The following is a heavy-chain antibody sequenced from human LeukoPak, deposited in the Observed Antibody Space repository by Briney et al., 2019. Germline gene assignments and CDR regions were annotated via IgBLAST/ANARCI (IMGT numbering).Heavy chain of an antibody. V-gene: IGHV3-23*01. CDR1: GFTFSSHA. D-gene: IGHD3-3*01. CDR2: ISGSGGST. CDR3: AKDHGSWSGYGY. J-gene: IGHJ4*02. Sequence: PGGSLRLSCAASGFTFSSHAMSWVRQAPGKGLEWVSAISGSGGSTYYADSVKGRFTISRDNSKNTLYLQMNSLRAEDTAVYYCAKDHGSWSGYGYWGQGTLVTVSS.